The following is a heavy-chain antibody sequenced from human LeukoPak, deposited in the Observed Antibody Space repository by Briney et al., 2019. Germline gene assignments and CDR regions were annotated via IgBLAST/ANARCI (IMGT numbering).Heavy chain of an antibody. CDR1: GYTFTAYY. J-gene: IGHJ4*02. V-gene: IGHV1-2*06. D-gene: IGHD1-26*01. Sequence: ASVKVSCKASGYTFTAYYMHWVRQAPGQGLERMGRINPISGDTNYAQKFQGRVTMTRDTSIGTASLDLSSLRSDDTAVYYCTRDPYSGSYFFDYWGQGTLVTVSS. CDR3: TRDPYSGSYFFDY. CDR2: INPISGDT.